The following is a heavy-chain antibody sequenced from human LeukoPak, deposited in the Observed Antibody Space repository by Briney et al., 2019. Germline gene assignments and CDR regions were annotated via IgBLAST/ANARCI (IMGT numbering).Heavy chain of an antibody. CDR2: ILYDGSNK. J-gene: IGHJ5*02. D-gene: IGHD3-10*01. CDR1: GFTFSSYA. CDR3: ARGITMVRGVLVLNWFDP. Sequence: GGSLRLSCAASGFTFSSYAMPWVRQAPGKGLEWVAVILYDGSNKYYADSVKGRFTISRDNSKNTLYLQMNSLRAEDTAVYYCARGITMVRGVLVLNWFDPWGQGTLVTVSS. V-gene: IGHV3-30-3*01.